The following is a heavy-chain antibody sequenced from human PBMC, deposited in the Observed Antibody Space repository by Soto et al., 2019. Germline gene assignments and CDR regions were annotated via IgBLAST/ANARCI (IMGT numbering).Heavy chain of an antibody. D-gene: IGHD3-3*01. Sequence: NPSETLSLTCGVYGGSFSAYSWTWLRQSPGKGLEWIGEITHGGSTNYNPALKSRLVMSVDTSKNHFSLKVTSVTAADAAVYFCARFRFDSWSHIYSGLDVWGQGTTVTVSS. CDR3: ARFRFDSWSHIYSGLDV. J-gene: IGHJ6*02. CDR1: GGSFSAYS. V-gene: IGHV4-34*01. CDR2: ITHGGST.